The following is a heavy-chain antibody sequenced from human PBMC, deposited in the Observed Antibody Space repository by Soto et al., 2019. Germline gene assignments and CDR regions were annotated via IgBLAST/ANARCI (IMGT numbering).Heavy chain of an antibody. D-gene: IGHD3-10*01. Sequence: GGSLRLSCAASGFTFGSYAMSWVRQALGKGLEWVSAIGGSGDSTYYADSVKGRFTISRDNSKNMLYLQMSSLRAEDTAIYYCAKDRGGYYYYYYRMDVWGQGXTVTVSS. CDR3: AKDRGGYYYYYYRMDV. J-gene: IGHJ6*02. V-gene: IGHV3-23*01. CDR2: IGGSGDST. CDR1: GFTFGSYA.